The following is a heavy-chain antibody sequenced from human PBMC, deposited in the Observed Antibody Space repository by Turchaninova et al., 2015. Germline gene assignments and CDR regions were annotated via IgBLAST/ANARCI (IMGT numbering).Heavy chain of an antibody. CDR1: GFTFRSEW. CDR2: IKRYGDNK. D-gene: IGHD4-17*01. CDR3: AREAYGDPFDY. V-gene: IGHV3-7*01. J-gene: IGHJ4*02. Sequence: EVQGVELGGGVVQPGGSLSRSCADRGFTFRSEWRCGVRKALGTGREWVDNIKRYGDNKCYVVSVKGRFTISRDNAKTEWDLEMVDLGAEDTAVDYCAREAYGDPFDYWGQGTLVTVSS.